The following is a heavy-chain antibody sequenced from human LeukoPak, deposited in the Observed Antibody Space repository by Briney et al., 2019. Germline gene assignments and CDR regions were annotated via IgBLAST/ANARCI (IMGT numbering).Heavy chain of an antibody. CDR3: TRVGYIDEGIDY. CDR2: IKQDGSKK. D-gene: IGHD5-24*01. Sequence: GGSLRLSCVASGFPFSSYWMTWVRQAPGKGLEWVANIKQDGSKKSYVDSVKGRFTISRDNAKNSLYLLMNSLRAEDTAIYYCTRVGYIDEGIDYWGQGTLVTVSS. J-gene: IGHJ4*02. V-gene: IGHV3-7*04. CDR1: GFPFSSYW.